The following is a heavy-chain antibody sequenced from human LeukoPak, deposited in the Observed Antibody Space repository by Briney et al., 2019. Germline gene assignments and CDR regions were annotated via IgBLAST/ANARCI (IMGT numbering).Heavy chain of an antibody. CDR1: GGSVISTTYY. V-gene: IGHV4-39*01. CDR3: ARGDSGSYYQSDY. Sequence: SETLSLTCTVSGGSVISTTYYWGWIRQPPGKGLEWIGNIYYSGSTYYNPSLKSRVTISVDTSKNQFSLKLSSVTAADTAVYYCARGDSGSYYQSDYWGQGTLVTVSS. D-gene: IGHD1-26*01. J-gene: IGHJ4*02. CDR2: IYYSGST.